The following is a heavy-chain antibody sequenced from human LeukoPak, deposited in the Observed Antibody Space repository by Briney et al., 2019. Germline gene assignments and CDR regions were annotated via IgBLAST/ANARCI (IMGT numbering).Heavy chain of an antibody. CDR2: ISTYNGHT. J-gene: IGHJ6*03. V-gene: IGHV1-18*01. CDR1: GYTFTNYG. D-gene: IGHD3-16*02. Sequence: ASVKVSCKASGYTFTNYGLSWVRQAPGQGLEWMGWISTYNGHTNYAQKFQGRVTMTTDTSTSTAYMELRSLRSDDTAVYYCARARSVPGYRCYYYMDVWGKGTTVTVSS. CDR3: ARARSVPGYRCYYYMDV.